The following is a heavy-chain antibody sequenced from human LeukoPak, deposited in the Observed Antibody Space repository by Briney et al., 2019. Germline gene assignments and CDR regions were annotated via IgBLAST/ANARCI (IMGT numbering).Heavy chain of an antibody. CDR3: ASPSTIGYSSAWYVLADAFDI. J-gene: IGHJ3*02. D-gene: IGHD6-19*01. CDR1: GFSISSGYY. V-gene: IGHV4-38-2*02. Sequence: SETLSLTCTVSGFSISSGYYWGWIRQPPGKGLEWIGSIYHSGSTYYNPSLKSRVTISVDTSKNQFSLKLSSETAADTTVYYCASPSTIGYSSAWYVLADAFDIWGQGTMVTVSS. CDR2: IYHSGST.